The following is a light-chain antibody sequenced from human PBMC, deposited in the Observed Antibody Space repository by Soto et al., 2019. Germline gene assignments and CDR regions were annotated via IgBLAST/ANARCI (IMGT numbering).Light chain of an antibody. CDR1: ASPIGRNY. CDR2: RNS. CDR3: AARHANLSGFYV. V-gene: IGLV1-47*01. Sequence: QSVLTQSPSASGTTGPRVTISCSGSASPIGRNYVYWYQQLPGTAPKLLIYRNSQRPSGVPDRFSGSKSGTSASLAISGLRSEDEADYYRAARHANLSGFYVFGDGT. J-gene: IGLJ1*01.